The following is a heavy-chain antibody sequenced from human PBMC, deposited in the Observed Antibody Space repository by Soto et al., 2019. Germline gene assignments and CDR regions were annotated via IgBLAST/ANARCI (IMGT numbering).Heavy chain of an antibody. V-gene: IGHV3-30-3*01. J-gene: IGHJ6*02. Sequence: SGGSLRLSCAASGFTFSSYAMHWVRQAPGKGLEWVAVISYDGSNKYYADSVKGRFTTSRDNSKNTLYLQMNSLRAEDTAVYYCARDLVPAAYYYYYGMDVWGQGTTVTVSS. D-gene: IGHD2-2*01. CDR1: GFTFSSYA. CDR3: ARDLVPAAYYYYYGMDV. CDR2: ISYDGSNK.